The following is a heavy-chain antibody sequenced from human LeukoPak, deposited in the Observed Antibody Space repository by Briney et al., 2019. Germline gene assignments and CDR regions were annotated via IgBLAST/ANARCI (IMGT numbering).Heavy chain of an antibody. V-gene: IGHV1-8*03. D-gene: IGHD6-6*01. CDR2: MNPNSGNT. J-gene: IGHJ6*03. Sequence: RASVKVSCKASGYTFTSYDINWVRQATGQGLEWMGWMNPNSGNTGYAQKFQGRVTITRNTSISTAYMELSSLRSEDTAVNYCARGIRHRGIAARPSLYYYYYMDVWGKGTTVTVSS. CDR3: ARGIRHRGIAARPSLYYYYYMDV. CDR1: GYTFTSYD.